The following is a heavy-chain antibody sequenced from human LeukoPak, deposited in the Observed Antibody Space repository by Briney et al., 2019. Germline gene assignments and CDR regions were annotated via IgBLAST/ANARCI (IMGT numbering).Heavy chain of an antibody. D-gene: IGHD2-2*01. V-gene: IGHV1-8*01. CDR3: ARIYCSSTSCYPPAFDY. CDR1: GYTFTSYD. J-gene: IGHJ4*02. CDR2: MNPNSGNT. Sequence: ASVKVSCKASGYTFTSYDINWVRQAPGQGLEWMGWMNPNSGNTGYAQKFQGRVTMTRNTSISTAYMELSSLRSEDTAVYYCARIYCSSTSCYPPAFDYWGQGTLVTVSS.